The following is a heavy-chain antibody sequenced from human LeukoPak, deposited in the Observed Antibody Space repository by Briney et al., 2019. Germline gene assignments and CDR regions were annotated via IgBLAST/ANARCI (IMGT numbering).Heavy chain of an antibody. D-gene: IGHD2-15*01. J-gene: IGHJ4*02. CDR2: INHSGST. V-gene: IGHV4-34*01. CDR3: ARALPGRYCSGGSCSSNFDY. Sequence: SETLSLTCAVYGGSFSGYYWSWIRQPPGKGLEWIGEINHSGSTNYNPSLKSRVTTSVDTSKNQFSLKLSSVTAADTAVYYCARALPGRYCSGGSCSSNFDYWGQGTLVTVSS. CDR1: GGSFSGYY.